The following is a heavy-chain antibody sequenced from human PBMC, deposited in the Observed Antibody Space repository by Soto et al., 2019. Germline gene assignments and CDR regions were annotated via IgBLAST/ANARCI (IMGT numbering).Heavy chain of an antibody. D-gene: IGHD5-12*01. CDR2: ISYDGSNK. V-gene: IGHV3-30*03. CDR3: AREREMATFSFDY. CDR1: GFTFISYG. Sequence: GGSLRLSCAASGFTFISYGMHWVLQAPGKGLEWVAVISYDGSNKYYADSVKGRFTISRDNSENTLYLQMNSLRAEDTAVYYCAREREMATFSFDYWGQGTLVTVSS. J-gene: IGHJ4*02.